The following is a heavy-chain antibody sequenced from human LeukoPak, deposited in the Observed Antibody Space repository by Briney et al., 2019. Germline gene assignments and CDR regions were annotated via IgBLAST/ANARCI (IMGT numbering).Heavy chain of an antibody. Sequence: GGSLRLSCAASGFTFSSYSMNWVRQAPGKGLEGVSSISSSSSYIYYADSVKGRFTISRDNAKNSLYVQMNSLRAEDRAVYYCAREKGLWFGERMGMDVWGQGTTVTVSS. J-gene: IGHJ6*02. CDR2: ISSSSSYI. V-gene: IGHV3-21*01. D-gene: IGHD3-10*01. CDR3: AREKGLWFGERMGMDV. CDR1: GFTFSSYS.